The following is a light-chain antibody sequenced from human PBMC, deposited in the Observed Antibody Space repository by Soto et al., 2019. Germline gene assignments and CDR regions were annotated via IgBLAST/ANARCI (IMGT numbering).Light chain of an antibody. CDR1: QSLLHSNWYNY. V-gene: IGKV2-28*01. Sequence: DTVMTQSPLSLPVTPGEPASISCRSSQSLLHSNWYNYLDWYLQKPGQSPQLLIYLGSNRDSGVPDRFSGSGSGSDFTLKISRVEAEDVGVYYCMQALQTSWTFGQGTKVEIK. CDR3: MQALQTSWT. J-gene: IGKJ1*01. CDR2: LGS.